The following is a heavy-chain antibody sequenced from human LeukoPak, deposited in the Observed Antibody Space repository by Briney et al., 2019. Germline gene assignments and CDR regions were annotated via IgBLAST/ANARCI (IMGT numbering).Heavy chain of an antibody. J-gene: IGHJ4*01. D-gene: IGHD3-22*01. CDR1: EFTFSSYG. CDR3: AKDRLGALYYYDSSGYYRFDY. Sequence: GGSLRLSCAASEFTFSSYGMHWVRQAPGKGLEWVAVISYDGSNQYYADTVKGRFTISRDNSKNTLYLQMNGLRAEDTAAYYCAKDRLGALYYYDSSGYYRFDYWGQGTLVTVSS. CDR2: ISYDGSNQ. V-gene: IGHV3-30*18.